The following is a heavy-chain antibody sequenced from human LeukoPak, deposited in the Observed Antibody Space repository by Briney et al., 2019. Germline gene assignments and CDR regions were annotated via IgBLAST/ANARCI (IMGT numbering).Heavy chain of an antibody. D-gene: IGHD6-6*01. CDR2: IYYSGST. V-gene: IGHV4-59*01. Sequence: PSETLSLTCTVSGGSISSYYWSWIRQPPGKGLEWIGYIYYSGSTNYNPSLKSRVTISVDTSKNQFSLKLSSVTAADTAVYYCARYTSSYYGMDVWGQGTTVTVSS. CDR3: ARYTSSYYGMDV. J-gene: IGHJ6*02. CDR1: GGSISSYY.